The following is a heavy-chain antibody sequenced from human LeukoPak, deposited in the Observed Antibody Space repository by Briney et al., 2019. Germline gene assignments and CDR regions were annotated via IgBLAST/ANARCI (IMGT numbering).Heavy chain of an antibody. CDR2: ISAYNGNT. Sequence: ASVKVSCKASGYTFTSYGISWVRQAPGQGLEWMGWISAYNGNTNYAQKLQGRVTMTTDTSTSTAYMELSSLRSEDTAVYYCARGGYYDFWSGYSPPEYMDVWGKGTTVTVSS. V-gene: IGHV1-18*01. CDR3: ARGGYYDFWSGYSPPEYMDV. CDR1: GYTFTSYG. D-gene: IGHD3-3*01. J-gene: IGHJ6*03.